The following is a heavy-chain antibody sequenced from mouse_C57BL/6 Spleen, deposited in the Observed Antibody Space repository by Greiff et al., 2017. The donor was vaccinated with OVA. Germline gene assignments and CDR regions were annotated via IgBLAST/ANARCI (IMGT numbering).Heavy chain of an antibody. CDR2: INPNNGGT. J-gene: IGHJ2*01. CDR1: GYTFTDYN. D-gene: IGHD2-5*01. Sequence: EVQLQESGPELVKPGASVKMSCKASGYTFTDYNMHWVKQSHGKSLEWIGYINPNNGGTSYNQKFKGKATLTVNKSSSTAYMELRSLTSEDSAVYYCARYGYYSKYFDYWGQGTTLTVSS. V-gene: IGHV1-22*01. CDR3: ARYGYYSKYFDY.